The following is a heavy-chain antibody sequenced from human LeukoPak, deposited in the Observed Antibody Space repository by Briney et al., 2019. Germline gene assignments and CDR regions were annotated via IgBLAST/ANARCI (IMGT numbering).Heavy chain of an antibody. Sequence: SETLSLTCTVSGGSISSGSYYWSWIRQPAGKGLEWIGRIYTSGSTNYNPSLKSRVTISVDTSKNQFSLKLSSVTAADTAVYYCARVRKLLWFGESPPYYMDVWGKGTTVTVSS. CDR1: GGSISSGSYY. V-gene: IGHV4-61*02. CDR3: ARVRKLLWFGESPPYYMDV. CDR2: IYTSGST. J-gene: IGHJ6*03. D-gene: IGHD3-10*01.